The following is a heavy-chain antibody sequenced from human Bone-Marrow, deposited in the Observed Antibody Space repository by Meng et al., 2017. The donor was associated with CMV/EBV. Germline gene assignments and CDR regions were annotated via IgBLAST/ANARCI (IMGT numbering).Heavy chain of an antibody. D-gene: IGHD3-3*01. CDR1: GGSISSSNW. J-gene: IGHJ4*02. CDR2: IYHSGST. Sequence: SETLSLTCAVSGGSISSSNWWSWVRQPPGKGLEWIGEIYHSGSTNYNPSLKSRVTISVDKSKNQFSLKLSSVTAADTAVYYCARLSADFWSGYYSYYFDYWGQGTLVTVSS. CDR3: ARLSADFWSGYYSYYFDY. V-gene: IGHV4-4*02.